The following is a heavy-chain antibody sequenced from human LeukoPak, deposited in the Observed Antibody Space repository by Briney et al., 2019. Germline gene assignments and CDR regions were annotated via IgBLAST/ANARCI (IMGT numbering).Heavy chain of an antibody. V-gene: IGHV3-30*02. CDR2: IRYDGIYK. CDR3: SRDPPVSVTMIRGGYMDA. D-gene: IGHD3-10*01. J-gene: IGHJ6*03. CDR1: EFTFNNNG. Sequence: GGSLRLSCAASEFTFNNNGMHWVRQAPGKGLEWVAFIRYDGIYKYYADSVRGRVTISRDNAKNTVYLQMNSLRADDTAVYYCSRDPPVSVTMIRGGYMDAWGKGTTVTISS.